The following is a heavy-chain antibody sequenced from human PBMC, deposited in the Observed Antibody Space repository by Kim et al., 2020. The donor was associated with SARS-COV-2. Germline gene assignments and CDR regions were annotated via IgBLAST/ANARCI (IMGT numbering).Heavy chain of an antibody. CDR3: ARAPPSPSGRCPFFDY. Sequence: SLKSRVTISVDTSKNQLSLKLSSVTAADTAVYYCARAPPSPSGRCPFFDYWGQGTLVTVSS. J-gene: IGHJ4*02. D-gene: IGHD1-26*01. V-gene: IGHV4-31*02.